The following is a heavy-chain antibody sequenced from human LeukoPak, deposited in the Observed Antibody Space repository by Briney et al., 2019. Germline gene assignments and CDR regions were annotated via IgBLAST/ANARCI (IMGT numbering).Heavy chain of an antibody. CDR1: GGSISSYY. V-gene: IGHV4-4*07. CDR3: ARDQGYIDFDY. CDR2: LYIRGST. Sequence: PSETLSLTCTVSGGSISSYYWSWIRQPAGKGLEWIGRLYIRGSTNYNPSLKSRVTMSVDTSKNQFSLKLTSVTAADTAVYYCARDQGYIDFDYWGQGHLASVSS. J-gene: IGHJ4*02. D-gene: IGHD6-13*01.